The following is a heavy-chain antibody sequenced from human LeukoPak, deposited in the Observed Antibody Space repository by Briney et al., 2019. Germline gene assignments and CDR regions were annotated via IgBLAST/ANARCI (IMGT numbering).Heavy chain of an antibody. CDR2: ISWNSGNI. CDR1: GFTFSSYG. CDR3: VKADQWELLDY. D-gene: IGHD1-26*01. V-gene: IGHV3-9*01. J-gene: IGHJ4*02. Sequence: PGGSLRLSCAASGFTFSSYGMHWVRQAPGKGLEWVSGISWNSGNIVYADSVKGRFTISRDNAKNSLYLQMNSLRAEDTALYYCVKADQWELLDYWGQGTLVTVSS.